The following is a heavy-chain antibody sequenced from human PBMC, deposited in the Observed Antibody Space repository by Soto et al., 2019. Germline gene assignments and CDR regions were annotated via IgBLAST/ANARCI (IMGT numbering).Heavy chain of an antibody. D-gene: IGHD6-6*01. CDR3: VRGSFSSNSSWFDL. CDR2: IYYSGRT. Sequence: SATLSLTCTVSGGSISSGGYYWIWIRQHPGKGLEWIGYIYYSGRTYYNPSLHSRVSIAVDTTENKFSLKLTSVTAADTSVYYWVRGSFSSNSSWFDLWGRGT. J-gene: IGHJ5*02. CDR1: GGSISSGGYY. V-gene: IGHV4-31*03.